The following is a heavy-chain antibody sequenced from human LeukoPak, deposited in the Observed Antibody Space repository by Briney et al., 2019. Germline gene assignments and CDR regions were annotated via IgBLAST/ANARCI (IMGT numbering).Heavy chain of an antibody. V-gene: IGHV3-30*18. CDR2: ISYDGSNK. J-gene: IGHJ3*02. D-gene: IGHD3-16*01. CDR1: GFTFSRYG. CDR3: AKVHGSMITWPGAFDI. Sequence: HPGGSLRLSCAASGFTFSRYGMHWVRQAPGKGLEWVVVISYDGSNKYYADSVKGRFTISRGNSKNTLYLQMSSLRAEDTAVYYCAKVHGSMITWPGAFDIWGQGTMVTVSS.